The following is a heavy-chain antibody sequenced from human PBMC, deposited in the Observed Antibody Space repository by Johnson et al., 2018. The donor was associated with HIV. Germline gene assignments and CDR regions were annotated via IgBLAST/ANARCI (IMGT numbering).Heavy chain of an antibody. D-gene: IGHD3-10*01. V-gene: IGHV3-15*01. CDR1: GFTFSNAW. J-gene: IGHJ3*02. Sequence: MMLVESGGGSVKSGGSLRVSCAASGFTFSNAWMSWVRQAPGKGLAWVGRVKSKTDGGTIDYAAAVKGRFIISRDDSKNTQYLQIHGLKTEDTAVYYCTTMSALWFGDLHVFGDGFDIWGQGTMVTVSS. CDR2: VKSKTDGGTI. CDR3: TTMSALWFGDLHVFGDGFDI.